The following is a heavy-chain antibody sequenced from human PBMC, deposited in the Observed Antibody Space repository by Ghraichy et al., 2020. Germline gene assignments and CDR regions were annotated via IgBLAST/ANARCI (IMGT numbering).Heavy chain of an antibody. CDR1: GGSISSYY. D-gene: IGHD2-15*01. CDR3: ARQGYCSGGSCVRWFDP. CDR2: IYYSGST. V-gene: IGHV4-59*08. J-gene: IGHJ5*02. Sequence: SETLSLTCTVSGGSISSYYWSWIRQPPGKGLEWIGYIYYSGSTNYNPSLKSRVTISVDTSKNQFSLKLSSVTAADTAVYYCARQGYCSGGSCVRWFDPWGQGTLVTVSS.